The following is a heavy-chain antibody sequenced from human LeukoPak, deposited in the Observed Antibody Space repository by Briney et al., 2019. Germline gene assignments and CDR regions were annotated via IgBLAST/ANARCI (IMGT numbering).Heavy chain of an antibody. Sequence: GGSLRLSCAASAFTFSNVWMSWVRQAPGKGLEWVGRIRSKTDGGKTDYAAPVKGRFTISRDDSKNTLYLQMDSLKTEDTAVYYCTIPASGYSYGVLGSWGQGALVTVSS. CDR1: AFTFSNVW. V-gene: IGHV3-15*01. D-gene: IGHD5-18*01. CDR2: IRSKTDGGKT. J-gene: IGHJ4*02. CDR3: TIPASGYSYGVLGS.